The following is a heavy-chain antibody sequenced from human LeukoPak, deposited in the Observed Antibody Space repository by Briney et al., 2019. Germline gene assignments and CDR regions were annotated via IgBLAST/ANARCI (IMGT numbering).Heavy chain of an antibody. D-gene: IGHD6-13*01. Sequence: SETLSLTCSVSGGSISSYYWSWIRQPPGKGLEWIGYIFYSGSTNYNPSLKSRVTISLDTSKNQFSLKLSSVTAADTAVYYCARAREPNSGSWFSDSWGQGTLVTVSS. CDR3: ARAREPNSGSWFSDS. J-gene: IGHJ4*02. CDR1: GGSISSYY. CDR2: IFYSGST. V-gene: IGHV4-59*08.